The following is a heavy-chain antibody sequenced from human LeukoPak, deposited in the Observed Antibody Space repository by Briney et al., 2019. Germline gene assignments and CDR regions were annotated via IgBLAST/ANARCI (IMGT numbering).Heavy chain of an antibody. D-gene: IGHD3-9*01. CDR3: AGHYDILTGYLKGGDWFDP. Sequence: PSGTLSLTCTVSGGSISSYYWSWIRQPAGKGLEWIGRIYTSGSTNYNPSLKSRVTMSVDTSKNQFSLKLSSVTAADTAVYYCAGHYDILTGYLKGGDWFDPWGQGTLVTVSS. CDR2: IYTSGST. J-gene: IGHJ5*02. CDR1: GGSISSYY. V-gene: IGHV4-4*07.